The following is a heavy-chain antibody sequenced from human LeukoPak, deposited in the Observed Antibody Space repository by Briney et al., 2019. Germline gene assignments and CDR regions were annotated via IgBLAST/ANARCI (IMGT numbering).Heavy chain of an antibody. V-gene: IGHV1-46*01. J-gene: IGHJ5*02. CDR2: INPSGGST. D-gene: IGHD6-6*01. CDR3: ARERPTIAARSSNWFDP. CDR1: GYTFTSYY. Sequence: GASVKVSCKASGYTFTSYYMHWVRQAPGQGLEWMGIINPSGGSTSYAQKFQGTVTTTRDTSTSTVYMELSSLRSEDTAVYYCARERPTIAARSSNWFDPWGQGTLVTVSS.